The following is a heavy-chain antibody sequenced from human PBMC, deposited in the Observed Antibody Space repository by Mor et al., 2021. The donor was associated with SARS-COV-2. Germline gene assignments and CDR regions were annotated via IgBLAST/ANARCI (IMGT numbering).Heavy chain of an antibody. D-gene: IGHD3-16*02. Sequence: AQKFQGRITMTTDTSTSTAYMELRSLRSDDTAVYYCAREFSSRSDYWGQGTLVTVSS. J-gene: IGHJ4*02. CDR3: AREFSSRSDY. V-gene: IGHV1-18*01.